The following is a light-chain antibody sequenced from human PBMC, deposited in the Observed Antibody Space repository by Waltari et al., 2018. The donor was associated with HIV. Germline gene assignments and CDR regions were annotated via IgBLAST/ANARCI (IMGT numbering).Light chain of an antibody. V-gene: IGKV1-5*01. CDR2: EAS. CDR3: QQYNRYPYT. Sequence: DIKMTQSPSPLSASEGERVIITCRASQSINNWLAWYQQKPGETPNLLMHEASKLESGVPSRFIGTGSGTEFTLTINGLQPDDFATYYCQQYNRYPYTFGQGTKLEIK. CDR1: QSINNW. J-gene: IGKJ2*01.